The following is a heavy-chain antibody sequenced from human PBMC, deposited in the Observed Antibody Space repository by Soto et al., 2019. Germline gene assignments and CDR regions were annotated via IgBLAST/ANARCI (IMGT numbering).Heavy chain of an antibody. J-gene: IGHJ6*02. V-gene: IGHV3-30-3*01. CDR3: ARLPGPLVAVLYIYPLDGREAMSDVDV. CDR1: GFTFNYYP. D-gene: IGHD6-19*01. CDR2: VSFDGSNK. Sequence: QMQLVESGGGVVQPGGSLRLSCAASGFTFNYYPMHWVRQAPGKGLEWVAVVSFDGSNKYYADSVKGRFTISKDNSKNTLYLQMNSLRREDTAVYYCARLPGPLVAVLYIYPLDGREAMSDVDVWGQGTTGTVS.